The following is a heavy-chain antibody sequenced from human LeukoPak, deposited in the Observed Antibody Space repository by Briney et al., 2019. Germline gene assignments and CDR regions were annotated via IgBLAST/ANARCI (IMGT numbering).Heavy chain of an antibody. J-gene: IGHJ4*02. CDR2: IYHSGTT. V-gene: IGHV4-61*01. CDR1: GGSISSSSYY. D-gene: IGHD1-26*01. Sequence: SETLSLTCTVSGGSISSSSYYWSWIRQPPGKGLEWIGYIYHSGTTNYSPPLKGRATLSVDTSKNQISLRLSSVTAADTAVYFCARVDSGTYYMPFDYWGQGSLVTVSS. CDR3: ARVDSGTYYMPFDY.